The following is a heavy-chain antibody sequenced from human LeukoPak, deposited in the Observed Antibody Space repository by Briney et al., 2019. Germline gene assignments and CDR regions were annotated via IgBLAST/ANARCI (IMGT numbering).Heavy chain of an antibody. V-gene: IGHV3-30*04. CDR1: GFTFSSYA. D-gene: IGHD3-16*01. CDR2: ISYDGSNK. Sequence: GGSLRLSCAASGFTFSSYAMHWVRQAPGKGLEWVAVISYDGSNKYYADSVKGRFTISRDNSKNTLYLQMNSLGAEDTAVYYCARDQGKGKLRITSLMDVWGKGTTVTVSS. CDR3: ARDQGKGKLRITSLMDV. J-gene: IGHJ6*04.